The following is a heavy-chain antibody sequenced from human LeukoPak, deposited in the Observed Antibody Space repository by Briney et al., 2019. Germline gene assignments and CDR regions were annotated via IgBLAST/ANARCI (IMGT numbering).Heavy chain of an antibody. CDR1: GFTFSSFG. D-gene: IGHD6-13*01. J-gene: IGHJ4*02. CDR3: AKPHLYSTTWYFDN. CDR2: ISYGGSNE. V-gene: IGHV3-30*18. Sequence: GGSLRLSCAASGFTFSSFGMHWVRPAPGKGLEWVAVISYGGSNEYYADSVKGRFTISRDNSKNTLYLQMNSLRVEDTAVYYCAKPHLYSTTWYFDNWGQGTLVTVSS.